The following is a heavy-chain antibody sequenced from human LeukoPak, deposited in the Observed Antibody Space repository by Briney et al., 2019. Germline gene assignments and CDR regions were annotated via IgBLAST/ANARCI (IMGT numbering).Heavy chain of an antibody. CDR3: ARWAGYSSGAFDY. Sequence: GGSLRLSCAASGFTFRSYNMNWVRQAPGKGLEWVSSISSSSSHIDYVDSVKGRFTISRDNAKNSLYLQMNSLRAEDTAVCYCARWAGYSSGAFDYWGQGTLLTVSS. D-gene: IGHD6-19*01. CDR2: ISSSSSHI. CDR1: GFTFRSYN. V-gene: IGHV3-21*01. J-gene: IGHJ4*02.